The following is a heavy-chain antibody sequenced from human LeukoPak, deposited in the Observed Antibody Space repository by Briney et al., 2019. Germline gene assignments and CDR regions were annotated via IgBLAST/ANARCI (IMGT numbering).Heavy chain of an antibody. V-gene: IGHV3-48*01. CDR1: GFTFRSYG. CDR3: ARGFYTPDY. Sequence: GGSLRLSCAVSGFTFRSYGMNWVRQAPGKGLEWVSYISTGSTTISYADSVKGRFTISRDNAKSSLYLEMNSLRAEDTAMYYCARGFYTPDYWGQGTLVTVSS. CDR2: ISTGSTTI. J-gene: IGHJ4*02.